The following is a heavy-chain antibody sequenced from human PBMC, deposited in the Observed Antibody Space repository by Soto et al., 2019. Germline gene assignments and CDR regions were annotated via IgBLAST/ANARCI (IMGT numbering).Heavy chain of an antibody. V-gene: IGHV4-38-2*01. J-gene: IGHJ4*02. CDR3: ARVVPTHFDY. D-gene: IGHD5-12*01. CDR2: IYHSGKT. Sequence: SVTQSVTRGVAEYTRGGGYDWGWIRQPPGEGLEWIGNIYHSGKTYYNPSLKSRVTVSLDTSKNQFSLNLTSVTATDTAMYYCARVVPTHFDYWGQGLLVTVSS. CDR1: EYTRGGGYD.